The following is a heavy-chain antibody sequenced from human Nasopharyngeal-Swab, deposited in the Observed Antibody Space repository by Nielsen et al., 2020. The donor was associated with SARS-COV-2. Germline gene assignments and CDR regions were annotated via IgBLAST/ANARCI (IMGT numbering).Heavy chain of an antibody. CDR3: AGDYGGFSGLDF. CDR2: IYHTGST. V-gene: IGHV4-59*12. Sequence: GSLRLSCTVSRGSMSNIYWSWIRKSPGKGLEWNGSIYHTGSTTYSPSLTSRVTISMDTSGNQFFLILSSVTAADTALYYCAGDYGGFSGLDFWGQGTLVTVSS. D-gene: IGHD4-23*01. CDR1: RGSMSNIY. J-gene: IGHJ4*02.